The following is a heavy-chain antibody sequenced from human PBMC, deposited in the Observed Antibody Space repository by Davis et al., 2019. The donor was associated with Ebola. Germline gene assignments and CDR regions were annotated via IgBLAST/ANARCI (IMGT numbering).Heavy chain of an antibody. Sequence: PGGSLRLSCAASGVTFSTSWMSWVRQAPGKGLEWVGRIKSKNDGGTTDYAAPVKGRFTISRDDSKNTLYLQMNSLKTEDTAVYYCTICKQDSSGWFVDPWGQGTLVTVSS. J-gene: IGHJ5*02. CDR1: GVTFSTSW. CDR2: IKSKNDGGTT. CDR3: TICKQDSSGWFVDP. V-gene: IGHV3-15*01. D-gene: IGHD6-19*01.